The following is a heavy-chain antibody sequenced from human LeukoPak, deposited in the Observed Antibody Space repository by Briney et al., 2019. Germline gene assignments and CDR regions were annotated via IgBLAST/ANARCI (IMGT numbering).Heavy chain of an antibody. V-gene: IGHV3-43*02. Sequence: PGGSLRLSCAASGFTFDGYTMHWVRQAPGKGLEWVSLISGDGGRAYYADSVKGRCTFSRDNSKNSLYLQMNSLRTEDSAFYYCARDRGGPISSWGQGTLVTVSS. J-gene: IGHJ4*02. CDR2: ISGDGGRA. CDR1: GFTFDGYT. CDR3: ARDRGGPISS. D-gene: IGHD3-16*01.